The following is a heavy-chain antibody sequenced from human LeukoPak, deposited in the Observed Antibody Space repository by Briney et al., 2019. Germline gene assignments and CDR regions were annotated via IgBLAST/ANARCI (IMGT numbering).Heavy chain of an antibody. J-gene: IGHJ3*02. Sequence: SETLSLTCTVSGGSISSSSYYWGWIRQPPGKGLEWIGSIYYSGSTYYNPSLKSRVTISVDKSKNQFSLKLSSVTAADTAVYYCARDLDSSEAFDIWGQGTMVTVSS. D-gene: IGHD2-2*03. CDR3: ARDLDSSEAFDI. CDR2: IYYSGST. CDR1: GGSISSSSYY. V-gene: IGHV4-39*07.